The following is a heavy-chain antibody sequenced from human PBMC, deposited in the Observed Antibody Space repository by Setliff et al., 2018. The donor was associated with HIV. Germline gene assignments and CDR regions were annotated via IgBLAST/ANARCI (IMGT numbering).Heavy chain of an antibody. CDR1: GGSMSVYY. Sequence: SETLSLTCTVSGGSMSVYYWSWIRQPAGKGLEWIGSSYHSESTYYNPSLKSRVTIAVDTSKNQFSLQLSSLTAADTAAYYCGILPYSRSWHLDYWGQGTLVTVSS. CDR3: GILPYSRSWHLDY. J-gene: IGHJ4*02. D-gene: IGHD6-13*01. CDR2: SYHSEST. V-gene: IGHV4-38-2*02.